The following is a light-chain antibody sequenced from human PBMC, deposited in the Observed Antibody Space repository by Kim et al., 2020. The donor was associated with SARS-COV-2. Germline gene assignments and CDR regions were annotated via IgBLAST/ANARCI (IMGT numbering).Light chain of an antibody. CDR1: QGIRNA. CDR3: HQLNNYPLT. Sequence: AIQLTQSPSSLSASVGDRVTITCRASQGIRNALAWYQQKIGKAPKLLIYDASSLESGVPSRFSGRGSGTDFTLTISSLQPEDFATYFCHQLNNYPLTFGGGTKVDIK. V-gene: IGKV1D-13*01. J-gene: IGKJ4*01. CDR2: DAS.